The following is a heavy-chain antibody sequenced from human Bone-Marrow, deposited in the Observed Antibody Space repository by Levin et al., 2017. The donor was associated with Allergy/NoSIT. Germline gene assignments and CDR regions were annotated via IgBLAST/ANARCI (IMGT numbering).Heavy chain of an antibody. Sequence: GGSLRLSCAASGFTFSTYAMHWVRQAPGKGPEWVAVTSYDGRHINYADSVKGRFTISRDNSNNNLYLQMNSLKSEDTAIYYCAKGRGVASAGVDYWGQGTLVTVSS. D-gene: IGHD6-13*01. CDR1: GFTFSTYA. J-gene: IGHJ4*02. V-gene: IGHV3-30*18. CDR3: AKGRGVASAGVDY. CDR2: TSYDGRHI.